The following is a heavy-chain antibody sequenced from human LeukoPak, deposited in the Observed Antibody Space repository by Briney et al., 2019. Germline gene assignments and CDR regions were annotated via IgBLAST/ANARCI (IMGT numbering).Heavy chain of an antibody. CDR1: SYTFTNYA. CDR2: INPNSGGT. CDR3: ARILPAASDY. V-gene: IGHV1-2*02. D-gene: IGHD2-2*01. Sequence: ASVKVSCKASSYTFTNYAFTWVRQAPGQGLEWMGWINPNSGGTNYAQKFQGRVTMTRDTSISTAYMELSRLRSDDTAVYYCARILPAASDYWGQGTLVTVSS. J-gene: IGHJ4*02.